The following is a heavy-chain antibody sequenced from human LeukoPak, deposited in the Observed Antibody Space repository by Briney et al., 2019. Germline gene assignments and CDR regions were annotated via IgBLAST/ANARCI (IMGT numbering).Heavy chain of an antibody. CDR3: ARDLRGVWFGELFGGTFDY. D-gene: IGHD3-10*01. Sequence: SETLSLTCTVSGGSISSSSYYWGWIRQPPGKGLEWIGSIYYSGSTYYNPSLKSRVTISVDTSKNQFSLKLSSVTAADTAVYYCARDLRGVWFGELFGGTFDYWGQGTLVTVSS. V-gene: IGHV4-39*07. CDR2: IYYSGST. J-gene: IGHJ4*02. CDR1: GGSISSSSYY.